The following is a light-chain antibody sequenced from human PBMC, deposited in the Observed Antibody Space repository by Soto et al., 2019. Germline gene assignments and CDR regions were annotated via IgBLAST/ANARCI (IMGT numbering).Light chain of an antibody. V-gene: IGLV2-23*02. Sequence: QSALTQPASVSGSPGQSITISCTGTSSDVGSDNLVSWYQHHPGKAPKLLIYEVYQRPSGVSNRFSGSKSGNTASLTISGLQAEDESDYFCCSYAGTTTDVFGTGTKLTVL. J-gene: IGLJ1*01. CDR1: SSDVGSDNL. CDR2: EVY. CDR3: CSYAGTTTDV.